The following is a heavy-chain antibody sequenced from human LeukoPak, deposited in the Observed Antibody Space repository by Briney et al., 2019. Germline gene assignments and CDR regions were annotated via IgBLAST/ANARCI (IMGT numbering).Heavy chain of an antibody. CDR3: ATWDSGRYSQIDN. J-gene: IGHJ4*02. V-gene: IGHV4-39*01. D-gene: IGHD1-26*01. CDR2: IYYAGDT. Sequence: SGTLSLTCTVSGGPVSSSSYYWGWVRQSPEKGLECIGTIYYAGDTSYNPSLESRLTISVDTSKNQFSLKLRSVTAADTAVYYCATWDSGRYSQIDNWGQGTLVTVSS. CDR1: GGPVSSSSYY.